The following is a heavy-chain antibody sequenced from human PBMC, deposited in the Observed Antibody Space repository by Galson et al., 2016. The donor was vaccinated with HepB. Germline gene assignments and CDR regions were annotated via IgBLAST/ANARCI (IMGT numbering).Heavy chain of an antibody. Sequence: ETLSLTCSVSGDSVNGHNYYWGWMRQTPGEGLEWIGTIYYRGTTYYNLSLKSRVSIFVDTSKNQFSLKLRSVTAADTAVYYCARPPGVTGTAEFDPWGQGSLVTVSS. CDR1: GDSVNGHNYY. V-gene: IGHV4-39*01. CDR2: IYYRGTT. D-gene: IGHD1-20*01. J-gene: IGHJ5*02. CDR3: ARPPGVTGTAEFDP.